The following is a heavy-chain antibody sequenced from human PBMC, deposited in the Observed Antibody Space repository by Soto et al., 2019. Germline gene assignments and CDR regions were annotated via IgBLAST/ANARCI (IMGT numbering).Heavy chain of an antibody. CDR2: ISYDGSNK. Sequence: GGSLRLSCAASGFTFSSYAMHWVRQAPGKGLEWVAVISYDGSNKYYADSVKGRFTISRDNSKNTLYLQMNSLRAEDTAVYYCARVLFLGYCSGGSCYWGPFDYWGQGTLVTVSS. J-gene: IGHJ4*02. CDR1: GFTFSSYA. D-gene: IGHD2-15*01. V-gene: IGHV3-30-3*01. CDR3: ARVLFLGYCSGGSCYWGPFDY.